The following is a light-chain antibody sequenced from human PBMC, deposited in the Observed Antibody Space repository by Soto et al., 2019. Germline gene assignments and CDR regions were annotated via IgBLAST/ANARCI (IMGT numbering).Light chain of an antibody. Sequence: DIQMTQSPSTLSASVGDRVTITCRASQSISSWLAWYQQKPGKAPKLLIHDASSLQSGVPSGFRGSGSGTEFTLSISSLQPDDFACYYCQQYNSFSWTFGQGTKVDIK. CDR1: QSISSW. CDR2: DAS. J-gene: IGKJ1*01. CDR3: QQYNSFSWT. V-gene: IGKV1-5*01.